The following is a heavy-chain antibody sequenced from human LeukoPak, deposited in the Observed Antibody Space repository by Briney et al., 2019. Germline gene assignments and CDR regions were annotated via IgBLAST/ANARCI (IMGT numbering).Heavy chain of an antibody. CDR2: VLYDGSNE. Sequence: PGGSLRLSCAASGFSFSSYGMHWVRQAPGRGLEWVAVVLYDGSNEHYTDSVKGRFTIYRDNSKNTVYLQMNSLRAEDTAVYYCAKDRHDCTSGACYAHLDYWGQGTLVTVSS. D-gene: IGHD2-8*01. CDR1: GFSFSSYG. V-gene: IGHV3-33*06. CDR3: AKDRHDCTSGACYAHLDY. J-gene: IGHJ4*02.